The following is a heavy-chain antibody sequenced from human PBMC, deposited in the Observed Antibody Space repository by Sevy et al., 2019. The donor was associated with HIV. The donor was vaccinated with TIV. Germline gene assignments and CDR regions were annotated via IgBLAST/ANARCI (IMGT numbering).Heavy chain of an antibody. J-gene: IGHJ4*02. CDR1: GVSVSSDTYY. Sequence: SETLSLTCAVSGVSVSSDTYYWSWIRQPPGKGLEWIGYVYHTGSTNYRPSFKSRVTISVDTSKNQFSLWLFSVAAVDTAVYYCAREPYFFDKSGYYWDYWGQGALVTVSS. D-gene: IGHD3-22*01. CDR2: VYHTGST. V-gene: IGHV4-61*01. CDR3: AREPYFFDKSGYYWDY.